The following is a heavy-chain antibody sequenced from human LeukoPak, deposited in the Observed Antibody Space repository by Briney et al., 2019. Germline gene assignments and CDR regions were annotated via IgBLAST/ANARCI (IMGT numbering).Heavy chain of an antibody. D-gene: IGHD3-10*01. V-gene: IGHV3-23*01. CDR3: AKYRGSDYAMDV. CDR1: GFTFSSSA. J-gene: IGHJ6*02. CDR2: ISGSGDST. Sequence: PGGSLRLSCAASGFTFSSSAMSWVRQAPGKGLEWVSAISGSGDSTYYADSVKGRFTISRHNSKNTLSLQMNSLRAEDTAVYFCAKYRGSDYAMDVWGQGTTVTVSS.